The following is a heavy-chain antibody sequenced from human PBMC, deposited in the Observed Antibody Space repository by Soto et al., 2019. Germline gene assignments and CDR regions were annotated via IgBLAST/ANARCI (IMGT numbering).Heavy chain of an antibody. CDR2: INPNSGGT. V-gene: IGHV1-2*02. D-gene: IGHD2-2*02. Sequence: GSSVKVSCKASGYTFTGYDMNWVRQAPGQGLEWMGWINPNSGGTNYAQKFQGRVTMTTDTSISTAYMELSRLRSDDTAVYYCAKLRWQGCRSHTARYTLRHWGQ. J-gene: IGHJ1*01. CDR1: GYTFTGYD. CDR3: AKLRWQGCRSHTARYTLRH.